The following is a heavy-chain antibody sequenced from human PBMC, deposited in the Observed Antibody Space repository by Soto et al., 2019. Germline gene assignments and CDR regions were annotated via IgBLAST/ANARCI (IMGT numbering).Heavy chain of an antibody. V-gene: IGHV3-72*01. CDR3: LTHPIKLWPYDY. Sequence: LRLSCAASGFSFSDHYMAWVRQAPGEGLEWVGRTRKKLGILTTEYAASVKGRFTISRDDSKNSLYLQMNSLETEDTAVYYCLTHPIKLWPYDYWGQGTPVTVSS. D-gene: IGHD3-16*01. J-gene: IGHJ4*02. CDR2: TRKKLGILTT. CDR1: GFSFSDHY.